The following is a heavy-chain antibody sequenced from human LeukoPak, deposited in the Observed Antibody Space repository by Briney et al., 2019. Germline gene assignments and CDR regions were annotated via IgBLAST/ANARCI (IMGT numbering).Heavy chain of an antibody. CDR1: GGSFSGYY. V-gene: IGHV4-34*01. CDR2: INYSGST. J-gene: IGHJ3*02. CDR3: ARGPLAFDI. Sequence: SGTLSLTCAVYGGSFSGYYWSWIRQPPGKGLEWIGEINYSGSTNYNPSLKSRVTISVDTSKNQFSLKLSSVTAADTAVYYCARGPLAFDIWGQGTMVTVSS.